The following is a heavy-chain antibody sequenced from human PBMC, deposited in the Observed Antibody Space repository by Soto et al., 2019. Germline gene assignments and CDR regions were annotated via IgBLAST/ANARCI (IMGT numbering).Heavy chain of an antibody. D-gene: IGHD3-10*01. J-gene: IGHJ6*02. CDR2: IIPIFGTT. CDR1: GYTFTSYY. Sequence: GTSVKVSCKASGYTFTSYYMHWVRQAPGQGLEWMGIIIPIFGTTNYAQKFQGRVTITADESTSTAYMELSSLRSEDTAVYYCARESSGSYYNSPSMESYYYYGMDVWGQGTTVTVSS. V-gene: IGHV1-69*13. CDR3: ARESSGSYYNSPSMESYYYYGMDV.